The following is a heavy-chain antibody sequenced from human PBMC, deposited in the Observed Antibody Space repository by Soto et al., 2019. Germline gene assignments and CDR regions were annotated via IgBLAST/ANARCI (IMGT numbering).Heavy chain of an antibody. CDR3: ARDLRYCSGGSCYWFDP. J-gene: IGHJ5*02. V-gene: IGHV4-31*03. CDR2: IYYSGST. Sequence: PSETLSLTCTVSGGSISSGGYYWSWIRQHPGKGLGWIGYIYYSGSTYYNPSLKSRVTISVDTSKNQFSLKLSSVTAADTAVYYCARDLRYCSGGSCYWFDPWGQGTLVTVSS. CDR1: GGSISSGGYY. D-gene: IGHD2-15*01.